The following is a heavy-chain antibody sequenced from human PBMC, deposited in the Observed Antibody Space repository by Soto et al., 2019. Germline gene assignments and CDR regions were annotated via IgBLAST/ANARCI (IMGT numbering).Heavy chain of an antibody. J-gene: IGHJ4*02. Sequence: EVQLLESGGGLVQPGGSLRLSCAASGFTFSSYAMSWVRQAPGKGLEWVSAISGSGGSTYYTDSVKGRFTISRDNSKNTLYLQMNSLRAEDTAVYYCAKASGWFGEFDYWGQGSLVTVSS. V-gene: IGHV3-23*01. D-gene: IGHD3-10*01. CDR2: ISGSGGST. CDR1: GFTFSSYA. CDR3: AKASGWFGEFDY.